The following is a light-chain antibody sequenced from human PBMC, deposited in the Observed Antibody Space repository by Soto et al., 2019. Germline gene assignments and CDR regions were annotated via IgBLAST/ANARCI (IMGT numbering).Light chain of an antibody. CDR1: SSDIGGYDY. J-gene: IGLJ1*01. CDR3: ISYAGSNIRYV. CDR2: EVS. V-gene: IGLV2-8*01. Sequence: QSVLTQPPSASGSPGQSVTISCTGTSSDIGGYDYVSWYQQHPGKAPKLMIYEVSKWPSGVPDRFSGSKSGNTASLTVSGLQAEDEADYYCISYAGSNIRYVFGTGTKLTVL.